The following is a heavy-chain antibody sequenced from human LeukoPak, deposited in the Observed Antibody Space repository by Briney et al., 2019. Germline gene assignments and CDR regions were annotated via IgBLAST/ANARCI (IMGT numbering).Heavy chain of an antibody. CDR2: IYYSGST. Sequence: SETLSLTCTVPGGSISSDYRSSIRQPPGKGLEWIGYIYYSGSTSYNPSLKSRVTISVDTSKNQFSLKLSSVTAADTAVYYGATATGDYWGQGTLGTVSS. CDR3: ATATGDY. D-gene: IGHD6-25*01. CDR1: GGSISSDY. J-gene: IGHJ4*02. V-gene: IGHV4-59*01.